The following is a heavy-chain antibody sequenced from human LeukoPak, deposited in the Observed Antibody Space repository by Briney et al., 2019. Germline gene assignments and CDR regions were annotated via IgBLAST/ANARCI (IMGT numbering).Heavy chain of an antibody. CDR3: ARRPYYGSGSYYRRYNWFDP. CDR2: MNPNSGNT. V-gene: IGHV1-8*01. D-gene: IGHD3-10*01. J-gene: IGHJ5*02. Sequence: ASVKVSCKASGYTFTSYDINWVRQATGQGPEWMGWMNPNSGNTGYAQKFQGRVTMTRNTSISTAYMELSSLRSEDTAVYYCARRPYYGSGSYYRRYNWFDPWGQGTLVTVSS. CDR1: GYTFTSYD.